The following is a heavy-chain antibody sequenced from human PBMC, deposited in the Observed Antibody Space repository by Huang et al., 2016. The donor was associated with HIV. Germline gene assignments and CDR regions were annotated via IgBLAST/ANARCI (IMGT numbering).Heavy chain of an antibody. D-gene: IGHD3-22*01. CDR3: AKYVHESRGHYIQAFDH. V-gene: IGHV3-23*01. CDR1: GFAFSNNA. J-gene: IGHJ4*02. CDR2: MVGSGGRT. Sequence: EVQLLESGGGLVQPGGSLRLSCAASGFAFSNNAMSGVRQAPGKGLEWVSGMVGSGGRTYYADSGKGRFTISRENSKNTLYLQMNSLTAEDTAVYFCAKYVHESRGHYIQAFDHWGQGTLVTVSS.